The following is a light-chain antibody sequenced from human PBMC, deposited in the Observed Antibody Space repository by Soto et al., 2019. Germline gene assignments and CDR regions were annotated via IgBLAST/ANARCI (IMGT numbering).Light chain of an antibody. CDR3: QHDADPSLLT. Sequence: DIQMTQSPSSLSAYVGDRVTITCQARHDISKYLNWHKQKLGKAPKLLIYDASNLDTGAPSRFTGSGSGTDFTFNISSLHPQAIATHYGQHDADPSLLTFGPGTKVDIK. J-gene: IGKJ3*01. CDR1: HDISKY. V-gene: IGKV1-33*01. CDR2: DAS.